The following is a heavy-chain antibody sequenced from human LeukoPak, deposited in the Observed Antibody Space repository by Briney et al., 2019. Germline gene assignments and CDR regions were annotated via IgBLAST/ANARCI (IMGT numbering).Heavy chain of an antibody. V-gene: IGHV3-23*01. J-gene: IGHJ4*02. CDR2: ISGSGGST. CDR3: AKNGGSYYRPFDN. CDR1: GFTFSSYA. D-gene: IGHD1-26*01. Sequence: AGGSLRLSCAASGFTFSSYAMSWVRQAPGKGLEWVSAISGSGGSTYYADSVKGRFTISRDNSKNTLYLQMNSLRAEDTAVYYGAKNGGSYYRPFDNWGQGTLVTVSS.